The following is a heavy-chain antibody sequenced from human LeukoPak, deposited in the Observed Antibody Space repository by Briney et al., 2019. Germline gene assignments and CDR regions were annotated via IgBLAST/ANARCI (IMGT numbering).Heavy chain of an antibody. CDR3: AREGYYDSSGYHDAFDI. CDR1: GGSISSGGYY. CDR2: IYYSGST. D-gene: IGHD3-22*01. J-gene: IGHJ3*02. V-gene: IGHV4-31*03. Sequence: PSETLSLTCTVSGGSISSGGYYWSWIRQHPGKGLEWIGYIYYSGSTYYNPSLKSRVTISVDTSKNQFSLKLSSVTAADTAVYYCAREGYYDSSGYHDAFDIWGQGTMVTVSS.